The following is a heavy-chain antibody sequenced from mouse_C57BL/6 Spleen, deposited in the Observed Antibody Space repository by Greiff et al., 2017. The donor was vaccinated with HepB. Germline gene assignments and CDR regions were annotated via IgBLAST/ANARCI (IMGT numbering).Heavy chain of an antibody. D-gene: IGHD1-3*01. Sequence: VQLQQPGAELVRPGSSVKLSCKASGYTFTSYWMHWVKQRPIQGLEWIGNIDPSDSETHYNQKFKDKATLTVDKSSSTAYMQLSSLTSEDSAVYYCAREIRGSSWYFDVWGTGTTVTVSS. CDR2: IDPSDSET. V-gene: IGHV1-52*01. CDR3: AREIRGSSWYFDV. CDR1: GYTFTSYW. J-gene: IGHJ1*03.